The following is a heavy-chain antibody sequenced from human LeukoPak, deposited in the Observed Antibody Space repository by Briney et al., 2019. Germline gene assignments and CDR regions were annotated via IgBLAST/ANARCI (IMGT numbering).Heavy chain of an antibody. D-gene: IGHD5-18*01. Sequence: PGGSLRLSCAASGFTFRSFAMYCVRQAPGMGLEWVSAISESGGGTYYADSVKGRFTISRDNSKNTLYLQMNSLRAEDTAVYYCAKGNTAYFFDYWGQGTLVTVSS. CDR3: AKGNTAYFFDY. CDR2: ISESGGGT. CDR1: GFTFRSFA. J-gene: IGHJ4*02. V-gene: IGHV3-23*01.